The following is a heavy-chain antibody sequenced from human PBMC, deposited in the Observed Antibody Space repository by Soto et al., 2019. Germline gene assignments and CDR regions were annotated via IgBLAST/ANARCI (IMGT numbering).Heavy chain of an antibody. CDR1: GFTFSSYA. CDR3: AKDLYRELLWFGELPPYYYYGMDV. D-gene: IGHD3-10*01. Sequence: GGSLRLSCAASGFTFSSYAMSWVRQAPGKGLEWVSAISGSGGSTYYADSVKGRFTISRDNSKNTLYLQMNSLRAEDTAVYYCAKDLYRELLWFGELPPYYYYGMDVWGQGTTVTVSS. V-gene: IGHV3-23*01. J-gene: IGHJ6*02. CDR2: ISGSGGST.